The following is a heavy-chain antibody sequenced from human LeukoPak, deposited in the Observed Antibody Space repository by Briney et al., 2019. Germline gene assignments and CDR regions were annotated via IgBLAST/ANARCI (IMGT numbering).Heavy chain of an antibody. CDR1: GGSISSYY. V-gene: IGHV4-4*07. CDR3: ARDSGSYRFYYYYYMDV. CDR2: IYTSGST. Sequence: SETLSLTCTVSGGSISSYYWSWIRQPAGKGLEWIGRIYTSGSTNYNPSLKSRVTMSVDTSKNQFSLKLSSVTAADTAVYYCARDSGSYRFYYYYYMDVWGKGTTVTVSS. J-gene: IGHJ6*03. D-gene: IGHD1-26*01.